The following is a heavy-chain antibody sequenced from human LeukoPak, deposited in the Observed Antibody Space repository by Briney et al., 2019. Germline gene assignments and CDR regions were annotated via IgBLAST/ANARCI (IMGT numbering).Heavy chain of an antibody. CDR3: ARQSGGFYGSSGYYSDS. V-gene: IGHV3-23*01. CDR2: IGGSGGST. J-gene: IGHJ4*02. D-gene: IGHD3-22*01. CDR1: GFTFSTYA. Sequence: GGSLRLFCAASGFTFSTYAMSWVRQAPGKGLEWVSAIGGSGGSTYYADSVKGRFIISRDNSKNTLYLQMNSLGAEDTAVYFCARQSGGFYGSSGYYSDSWGQGTLVTVSS.